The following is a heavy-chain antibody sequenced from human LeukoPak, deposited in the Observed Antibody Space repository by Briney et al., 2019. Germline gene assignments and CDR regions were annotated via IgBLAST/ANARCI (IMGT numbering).Heavy chain of an antibody. CDR3: ARVRDPYYFDY. Sequence: GSLRLSCAASGFTFSSYWMSWVRQAPGKGLEGVANIKQDGSEKYYVDSVKGRFTISRDNAKNSLYLQMNSLRAEDTAVYYCARVRDPYYFDYWGQGTLVTVSS. D-gene: IGHD5-24*01. J-gene: IGHJ4*02. V-gene: IGHV3-7*01. CDR1: GFTFSSYW. CDR2: IKQDGSEK.